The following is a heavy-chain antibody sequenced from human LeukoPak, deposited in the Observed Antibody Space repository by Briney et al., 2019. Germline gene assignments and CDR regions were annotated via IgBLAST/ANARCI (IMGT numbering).Heavy chain of an antibody. Sequence: GGSLRLSRAASGFTFSDYYMSWIRQAPGKGLEWVSYISSSGSTKYYADSVKGRFTISRDNTKNSLYLQMNSLRAEDTAVYYCARVGRFLSRFDPWGQGTLVTVSS. J-gene: IGHJ5*02. CDR3: ARVGRFLSRFDP. CDR1: GFTFSDYY. V-gene: IGHV3-11*04. D-gene: IGHD3-3*01. CDR2: ISSSGSTK.